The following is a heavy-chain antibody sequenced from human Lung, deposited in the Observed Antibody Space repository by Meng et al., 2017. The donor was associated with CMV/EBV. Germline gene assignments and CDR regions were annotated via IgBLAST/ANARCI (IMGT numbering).Heavy chain of an antibody. D-gene: IGHD2-15*01. Sequence: SXXVSXKASGYTFIGYDLHWVRQTPGQGLEWMGGVIPVVGIVNYAQKFQGRVTITADTSTDTAYMHLSSLRLEDTAVYYCARGARLGYCSGANCYFNDFWXQGTWVTVSS. CDR2: VIPVVGIV. J-gene: IGHJ4*02. CDR3: ARGARLGYCSGANCYFNDF. V-gene: IGHV1-69*10. CDR1: GYTFIGYD.